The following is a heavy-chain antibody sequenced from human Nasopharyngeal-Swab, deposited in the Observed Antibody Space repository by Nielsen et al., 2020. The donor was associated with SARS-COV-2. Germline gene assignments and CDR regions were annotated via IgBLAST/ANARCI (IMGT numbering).Heavy chain of an antibody. Sequence: GGSLRLSCAASGFTFGSYAMHWVRQAPGKGLEWVAVISYDGSNKYYADSVKGRFTISRDNSKNTLYLQMNSLRAEDTAVYYCARDRGIAVANNWFDPWGQGTLVTVSS. D-gene: IGHD6-19*01. CDR1: GFTFGSYA. V-gene: IGHV3-30*04. CDR3: ARDRGIAVANNWFDP. CDR2: ISYDGSNK. J-gene: IGHJ5*02.